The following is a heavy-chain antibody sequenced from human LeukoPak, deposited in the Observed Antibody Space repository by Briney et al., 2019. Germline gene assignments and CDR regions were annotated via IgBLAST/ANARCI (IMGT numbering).Heavy chain of an antibody. D-gene: IGHD2-2*02. CDR1: GGSISSGGYY. CDR2: IYYSGST. V-gene: IGHV4-31*03. J-gene: IGHJ4*02. CDR3: ARANQLLYSGPFDY. Sequence: SETLSLTCTVSGGSISSGGYYWSWIRQHPGKGLEWIGYIYYSGSTYYNPSLKSRVTISVDTSKNQFSLKLSSVTAADTAVYYCARANQLLYSGPFDYWGQGTLVTVSS.